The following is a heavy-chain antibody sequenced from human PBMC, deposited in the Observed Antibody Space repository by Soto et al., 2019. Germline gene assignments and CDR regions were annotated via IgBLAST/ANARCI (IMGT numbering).Heavy chain of an antibody. CDR3: ALRVYYDSSGYYAAPGAFDI. J-gene: IGHJ3*02. V-gene: IGHV1-69*01. CDR2: IIPIFGTA. Sequence: QVQLVQSGAEVKKPGSSVKVSCKASGGTFSSYAISWVRQAPGQGLEWMGGIIPIFGTANYAQKFQGRVTISADESTSTAYMELSSLRSEDTAVYYCALRVYYDSSGYYAAPGAFDIWGQGTMVTVSS. CDR1: GGTFSSYA. D-gene: IGHD3-22*01.